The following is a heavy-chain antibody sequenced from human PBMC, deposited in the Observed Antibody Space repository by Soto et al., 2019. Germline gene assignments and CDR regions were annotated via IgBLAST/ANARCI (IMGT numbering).Heavy chain of an antibody. J-gene: IGHJ6*02. V-gene: IGHV4-39*01. CDR2: IYYSGST. CDR1: GGSISSSSYY. D-gene: IGHD2-2*01. Sequence: PSDTLSLTCTVSGGSISSSSYYWGWIRQPPGKGLEWIGRIYYSGSTYYNPSLKSRVTISVDTSKNQFSLKLSSVTAADTAVYFCARQSVVVVPAALDYYYYYGMDVWGQGTTVT. CDR3: ARQSVVVVPAALDYYYYYGMDV.